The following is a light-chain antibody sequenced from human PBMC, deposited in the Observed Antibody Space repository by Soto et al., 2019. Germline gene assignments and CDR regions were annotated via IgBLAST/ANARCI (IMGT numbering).Light chain of an antibody. Sequence: DIQMTQSPSSLSASVGDRVTITCRASQSVSNYLNWYQQSPGKAPKLLIYAASSLQSGVPSRFSRSGAGTDFILSISSLQPEDFETYYCQQSHSTPLTLGAGTNVDIK. CDR3: QQSHSTPLT. CDR2: AAS. J-gene: IGKJ3*01. V-gene: IGKV1-39*01. CDR1: QSVSNY.